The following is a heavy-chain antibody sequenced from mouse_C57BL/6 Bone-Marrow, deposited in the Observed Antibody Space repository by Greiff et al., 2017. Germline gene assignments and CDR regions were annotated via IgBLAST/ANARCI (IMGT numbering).Heavy chain of an antibody. CDR2: ISSGGSYT. Sequence: EVKLMESGGDLVKPGGSLKLSCAASGFTFSSYGMSWVRQTPDKRLEWVATISSGGSYTYYPDSVKGRFTISRDNAKNTLYLQMSSLKSEDTAMYYCARREDYFDYWGQGTTLTVSS. CDR3: ARREDYFDY. CDR1: GFTFSSYG. J-gene: IGHJ2*01. V-gene: IGHV5-6*02.